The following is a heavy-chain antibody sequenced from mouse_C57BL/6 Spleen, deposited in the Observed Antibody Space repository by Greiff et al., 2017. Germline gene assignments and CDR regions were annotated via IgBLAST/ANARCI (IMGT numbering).Heavy chain of an antibody. CDR2: INPSNGGT. CDR1: GYTFTSYW. CDR3: ARRSYYGSKDYAMDY. V-gene: IGHV1-53*01. Sequence: VQLQQPGTELVKPGASVKLSCKASGYTFTSYWMHWVKQRPGQGLEWIGNINPSNGGTNYNEKFKSKATLTVDKSSSTAYMQLSSLTSEDSAVYYGARRSYYGSKDYAMDYWGQGTSVTVSS. J-gene: IGHJ4*01. D-gene: IGHD1-1*01.